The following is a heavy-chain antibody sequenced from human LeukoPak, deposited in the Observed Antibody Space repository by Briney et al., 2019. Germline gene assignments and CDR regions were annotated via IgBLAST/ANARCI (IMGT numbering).Heavy chain of an antibody. V-gene: IGHV3-30*18. J-gene: IGHJ4*02. CDR1: GFTFSSYG. CDR2: ISYDGSNK. CDR3: AKPLVNYYDSSGYYGFDY. Sequence: GGSLRLSCAASGFTFSSYGMHWVRQAPGKGLGWVAVISYDGSNKYYADSVKGRFTISRDNSKNTLYLQMNSLRAEDTAVYYCAKPLVNYYDSSGYYGFDYWGQGTLVTVSS. D-gene: IGHD3-22*01.